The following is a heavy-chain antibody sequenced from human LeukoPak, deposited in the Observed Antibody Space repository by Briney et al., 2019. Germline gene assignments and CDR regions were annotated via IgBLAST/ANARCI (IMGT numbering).Heavy chain of an antibody. CDR3: ARESGGIGIGWYWPQCDY. CDR2: ISGSGGST. V-gene: IGHV3-23*01. D-gene: IGHD6-19*01. CDR1: GFTFSSYG. J-gene: IGHJ4*02. Sequence: PGGNLRLSCAASGFTFSSYGMSWVRQAPGKGLVWVSAISGSGGSTYYADSVKGRFTISRDNAKNSLYLQMKSLRADDTAVYYCARESGGIGIGWYWPQCDYWGQGTLVTVSS.